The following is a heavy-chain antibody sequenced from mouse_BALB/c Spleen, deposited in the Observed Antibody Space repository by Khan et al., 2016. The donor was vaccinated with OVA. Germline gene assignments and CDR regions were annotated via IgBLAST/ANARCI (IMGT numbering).Heavy chain of an antibody. CDR2: IAPGSGST. V-gene: IGHV1S41*01. CDR1: GYTFTSYW. J-gene: IGHJ4*01. D-gene: IGHD1-1*01. Sequence: DLVKPGASVKLSCKATGYTFTSYWINWIKQRPGQGLEWIGRIAPGSGSTSYNEMFKDSATLTVDTSSITAYIQLSSLSSEDSAVYFCAMSNYYGSSLYAMDYWGQGTSVTVAS. CDR3: AMSNYYGSSLYAMDY.